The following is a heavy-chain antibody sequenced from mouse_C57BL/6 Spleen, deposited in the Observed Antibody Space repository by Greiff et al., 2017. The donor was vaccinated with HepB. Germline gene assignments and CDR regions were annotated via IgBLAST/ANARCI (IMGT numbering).Heavy chain of an antibody. D-gene: IGHD2-4*01. CDR2: IHPNSGST. V-gene: IGHV1-64*01. J-gene: IGHJ3*01. Sequence: QVQLQQSGAELVKPGASVKLSCKASGYTFTSYWMHWVKQRPGQGLEWIGMIHPNSGSTNYNEKFKSKATLTVDKSSSTAYMQLSSLTSEDSAVYYCAREARLRPFAYWGQGTLVTVSA. CDR3: AREARLRPFAY. CDR1: GYTFTSYW.